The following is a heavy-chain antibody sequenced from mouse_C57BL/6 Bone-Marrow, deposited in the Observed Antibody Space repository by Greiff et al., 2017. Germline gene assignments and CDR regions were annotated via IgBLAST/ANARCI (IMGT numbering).Heavy chain of an antibody. CDR3: AFITTVVGLGGY. V-gene: IGHV1-74*01. CDR1: GYTFTSYW. CDR2: IHPSDSDT. Sequence: QVHVKQSGAELVKPGASVKVSCKASGYTFTSYWMHWVKQRPGQGLEWIGRIHPSDSDTNYNQKFKGKATLTVDKSSSTAYMQLSSLTSEDSAVYYCAFITTVVGLGGYWGQGTTLTVSS. D-gene: IGHD1-1*01. J-gene: IGHJ2*01.